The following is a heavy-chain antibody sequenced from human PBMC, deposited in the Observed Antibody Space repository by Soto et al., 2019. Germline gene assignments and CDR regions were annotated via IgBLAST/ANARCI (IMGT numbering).Heavy chain of an antibody. D-gene: IGHD3-22*01. Sequence: GGSLRLSCAASGFTFSSYAMHWVRQAPGKGLEWVAVISYDGSNKYYAESVKGRFTISRDNSKNTLYLQMNSLRDEDKAVYYFARNTYYYDSSGYYDYWGQGTLVTVSS. J-gene: IGHJ4*02. CDR1: GFTFSSYA. CDR3: ARNTYYYDSSGYYDY. V-gene: IGHV3-30-3*01. CDR2: ISYDGSNK.